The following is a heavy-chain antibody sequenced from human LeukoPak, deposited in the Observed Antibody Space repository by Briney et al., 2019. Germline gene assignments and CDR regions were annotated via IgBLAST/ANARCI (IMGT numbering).Heavy chain of an antibody. D-gene: IGHD2-2*01. CDR2: ISWNSGSI. V-gene: IGHV3-9*01. CDR3: AKGGIVVVQYGMDV. J-gene: IGHJ6*02. Sequence: GGSLRLSCAASGFTFDDYAMRWVWQAPGKGLEWVSGISWNSGSIGYADSVKGRFTISRDNAKNSLYLQMNSLRAEDTALYYCAKGGIVVVQYGMDVWGQGTTVTVSS. CDR1: GFTFDDYA.